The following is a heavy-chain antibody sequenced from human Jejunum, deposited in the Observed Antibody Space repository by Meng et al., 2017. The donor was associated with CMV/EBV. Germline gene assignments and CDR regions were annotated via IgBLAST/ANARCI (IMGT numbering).Heavy chain of an antibody. V-gene: IGHV3-21*01. Sequence: ASGFNFSNYGMYWVRQAPGKGLEWVSTISGSSRYIYYADSVKGRFTISRDNAKNSVYLQMNSLRVEDTAVYYRARETMVTPAHLDYWGQGTLVTVSS. J-gene: IGHJ4*02. CDR1: GFNFSNYG. CDR2: ISGSSRYI. CDR3: ARETMVTPAHLDY. D-gene: IGHD4-23*01.